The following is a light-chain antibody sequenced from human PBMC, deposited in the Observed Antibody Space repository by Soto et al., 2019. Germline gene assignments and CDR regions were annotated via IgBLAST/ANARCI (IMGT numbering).Light chain of an antibody. Sequence: QSVLTQPPSVSGAPGQRVTISCTGSSSNIGGGYDVHWYQQFPGTAPKLLINGNSNRPSGVPDRFSGSKSGTSASLAITGLQAEDEADYYGQAYDNSLSARVFGGGTKLTVL. CDR2: GNS. CDR1: SSNIGGGYD. CDR3: QAYDNSLSARV. J-gene: IGLJ2*01. V-gene: IGLV1-40*01.